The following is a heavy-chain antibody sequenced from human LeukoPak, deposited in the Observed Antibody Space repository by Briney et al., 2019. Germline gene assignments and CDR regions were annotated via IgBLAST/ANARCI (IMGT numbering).Heavy chain of an antibody. CDR2: ISWNSGSI. CDR3: AKDSRLYYYYGMDV. Sequence: GGSLRLSCAASGFTFDDYAMYWVRQAPGKGLEWVSGISWNSGSIGYADSVKGRFTISRDNAKNSLYLQMNSLRAEDTALYYCAKDSRLYYYYGMDVWGQGTTVTVSS. V-gene: IGHV3-9*01. J-gene: IGHJ6*02. CDR1: GFTFDDYA.